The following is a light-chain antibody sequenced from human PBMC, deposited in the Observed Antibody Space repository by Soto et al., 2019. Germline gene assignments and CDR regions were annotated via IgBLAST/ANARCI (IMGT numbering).Light chain of an antibody. CDR1: QRVTSRY. V-gene: IGKV3-20*01. Sequence: EIVLTQSPGTLSLSPGERAALACLASQRVTSRYFAWYQQKPGQAPRLLIYGTSDRATAIPDRFSGSGSGRDFSLTISRLEPEESAVYYCQKYDTSPLTFGGGTKVEIK. J-gene: IGKJ4*01. CDR3: QKYDTSPLT. CDR2: GTS.